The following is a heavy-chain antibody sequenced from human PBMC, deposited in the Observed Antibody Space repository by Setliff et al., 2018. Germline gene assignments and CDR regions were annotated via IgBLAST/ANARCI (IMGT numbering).Heavy chain of an antibody. CDR1: GFTFSTYR. CDR3: ARTCSGSGCYAGLES. Sequence: GGSLRLSCAASGFTFSTYRMHWVRQAPGKGLEWVAVIWDDGGKKYHADSVKGRFTISRDNSKNTLYLQMNSLRPEDTAVYYCARTCSGSGCYAGLESWGQGTPVTVSS. V-gene: IGHV3-33*08. D-gene: IGHD2-15*01. J-gene: IGHJ4*02. CDR2: IWDDGGKK.